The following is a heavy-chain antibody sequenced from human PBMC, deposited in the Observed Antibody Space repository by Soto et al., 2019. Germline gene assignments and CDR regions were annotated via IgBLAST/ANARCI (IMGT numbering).Heavy chain of an antibody. CDR1: GGSFSGYY. Sequence: LSLTCAVYGGSFSGYYWSWIRQPPGKGLEWIGEINHSGSTNYNPSLKSRVTISVDTSKNQFSLKPSSVTAADTAVYYCARAGIYCSSTSCYVRFDYWGQGTLVTVSS. CDR2: INHSGST. D-gene: IGHD2-2*01. CDR3: ARAGIYCSSTSCYVRFDY. J-gene: IGHJ4*02. V-gene: IGHV4-34*01.